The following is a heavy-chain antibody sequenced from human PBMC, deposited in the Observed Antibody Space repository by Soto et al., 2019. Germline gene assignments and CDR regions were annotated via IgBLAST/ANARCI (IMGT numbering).Heavy chain of an antibody. CDR2: ISSGGRT. CDR1: GFTVSSNY. CDR3: ARDLNSGYDLGY. Sequence: EVQLVESGGGLVQPGGSLRLSCAASGFTVSSNYMSWVRQAPGKGLEWVSVISSGGRTYYEYSMKGRFTISRHNSKNTLYLQMNSLRAEDTAVYYCARDLNSGYDLGYWGQGTLVTVSS. V-gene: IGHV3-53*04. D-gene: IGHD5-12*01. J-gene: IGHJ4*02.